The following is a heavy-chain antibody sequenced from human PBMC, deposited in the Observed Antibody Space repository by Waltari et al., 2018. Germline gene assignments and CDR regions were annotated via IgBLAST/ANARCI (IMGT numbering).Heavy chain of an antibody. J-gene: IGHJ4*02. V-gene: IGHV4-59*11. CDR2: IYYSGIT. CDR3: AGYGGASFDY. CDR1: GGSIISHH. Sequence: QVQLQASGPGLVKPSETLSLTCTVSGGSIISHHWSWIRQHPGKGLEWIGYIYYSGITNYNPSNSSLITIAVDTSNNHFSLMRSSVTAADTALYCWAGYGGASFDYWGQGTLVTVSS. D-gene: IGHD3-16*01.